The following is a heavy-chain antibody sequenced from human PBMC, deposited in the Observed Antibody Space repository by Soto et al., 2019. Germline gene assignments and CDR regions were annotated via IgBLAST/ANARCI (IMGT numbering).Heavy chain of an antibody. Sequence: GLEWMGWISDYNGNTNYAQKLQGRVTMTTDTSTSTAYMELRSLRSDDTAVYYCAILTRIDDTYYFYDMDVWGKGTTVTVSS. J-gene: IGHJ6*03. V-gene: IGHV1-18*01. CDR3: AILTRIDDTYYFYDMDV. CDR2: ISDYNGNT. D-gene: IGHD1-1*01.